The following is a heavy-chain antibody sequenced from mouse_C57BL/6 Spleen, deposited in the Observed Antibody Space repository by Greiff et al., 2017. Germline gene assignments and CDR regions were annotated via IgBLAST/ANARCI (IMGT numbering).Heavy chain of an antibody. J-gene: IGHJ1*03. Sequence: DVMLVESGGGLVKPGGSLKLSCAASGFTFSSYAMSWVRQTPEKRLEWVATISDGGSYTYYPDNVKGRFTISRDNAKNNLYLQMSQLKSEDTAMYYCASSGYWYFDVWGTGTTVTVSS. CDR1: GFTFSSYA. CDR2: ISDGGSYT. V-gene: IGHV5-4*03. CDR3: ASSGYWYFDV. D-gene: IGHD4-1*01.